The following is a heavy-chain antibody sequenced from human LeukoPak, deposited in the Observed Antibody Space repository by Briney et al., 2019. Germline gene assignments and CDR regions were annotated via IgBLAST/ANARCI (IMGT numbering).Heavy chain of an antibody. J-gene: IGHJ6*02. D-gene: IGHD3-3*01. Sequence: SETLSLTCAVYGGSFSGYYWSWIRQPPGKGLEWIGEINHSGSTNYNPSLKSRVTISVDTSKNQFSLKLSSVTAADTAVHYCARGIRFLEWLFRDYYYGMDVWGQGTTVTVSS. CDR1: GGSFSGYY. CDR2: INHSGST. CDR3: ARGIRFLEWLFRDYYYGMDV. V-gene: IGHV4-34*01.